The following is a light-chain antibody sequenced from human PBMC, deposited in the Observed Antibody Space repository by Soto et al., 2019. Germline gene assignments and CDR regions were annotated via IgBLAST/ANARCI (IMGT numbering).Light chain of an antibody. Sequence: QSALTQPASVSGSPGQSITISCTGTSSDVGSYNLVSWYQQHPRKAPKLMIYEVSKRPSVVSNRFSGYKSGNTASLTISGLQAEDEADYCCCSYAGSSTYWVFGGGTKLTVL. J-gene: IGLJ3*02. CDR2: EVS. CDR3: CSYAGSSTYWV. CDR1: SSDVGSYNL. V-gene: IGLV2-23*02.